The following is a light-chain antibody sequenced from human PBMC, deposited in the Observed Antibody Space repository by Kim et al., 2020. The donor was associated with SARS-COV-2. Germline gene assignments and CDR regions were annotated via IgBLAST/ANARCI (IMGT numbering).Light chain of an antibody. CDR2: KAS. CDR3: QQYSSHWT. Sequence: SASVGDRVTITCRASQSVSIWLAWYQQIAGKAPKLLIYKASSLESGVPSRFSGSGSGTEFTLTISSLQPDEFATYYCQQYSSHWTFGQGTKVDIK. V-gene: IGKV1-5*03. J-gene: IGKJ1*01. CDR1: QSVSIW.